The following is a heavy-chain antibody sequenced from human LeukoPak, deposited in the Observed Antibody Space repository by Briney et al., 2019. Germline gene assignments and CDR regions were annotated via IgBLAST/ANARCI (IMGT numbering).Heavy chain of an antibody. D-gene: IGHD3-3*01. J-gene: IGHJ4*02. CDR2: IYTSGST. CDR1: LGSISSDSYY. Sequence: PSETLSLTCTFCLGSISSDSYYWSWLRQPAGKGLEWIGRIYTSGSTNYNPSLKSRVTISVDTSKNQFCLKLSAVTAADTAVYYCARIGMRSARFDYWGQGTLVTV. V-gene: IGHV4-61*02. CDR3: ARIGMRSARFDY.